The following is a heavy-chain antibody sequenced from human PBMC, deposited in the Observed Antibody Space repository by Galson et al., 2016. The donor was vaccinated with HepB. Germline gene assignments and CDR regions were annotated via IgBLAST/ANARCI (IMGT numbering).Heavy chain of an antibody. CDR3: ARYDFWSGYNYMDV. CDR2: IYYSGST. V-gene: IGHV4-59*01. Sequence: SETLSLTCTVSGDSISNYFWTWIRQPPGKGLEWIGYIYYSGSTNSNPSLKSRVTISVDTSNNQFSLKLSSVTAADTAVYYCARYDFWSGYNYMDVWGKGTTVTVSS. J-gene: IGHJ6*03. CDR1: GDSISNYF. D-gene: IGHD3-3*01.